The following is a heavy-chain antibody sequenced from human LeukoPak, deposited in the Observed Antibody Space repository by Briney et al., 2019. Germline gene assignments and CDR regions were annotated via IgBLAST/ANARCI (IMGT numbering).Heavy chain of an antibody. V-gene: IGHV3-48*02. D-gene: IGHD4-23*01. Sequence: GGSLRLSCAASGFDFSSYNMNWVRQAPGKGLEWVSYISSSSSTIYYVDSMKGRLTISRDNAKNSLYLQMNSLRDEDTAVYYCARVGGPRGYYRGMDVWGQGTTVTVSS. J-gene: IGHJ6*02. CDR2: ISSSSSTI. CDR1: GFDFSSYN. CDR3: ARVGGPRGYYRGMDV.